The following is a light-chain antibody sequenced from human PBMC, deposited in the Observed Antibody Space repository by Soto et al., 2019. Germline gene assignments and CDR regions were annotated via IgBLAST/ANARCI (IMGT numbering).Light chain of an antibody. CDR2: EDN. CDR1: SGSIASNY. V-gene: IGLV6-57*01. Sequence: NFMLTQPHSVSESPGKTVTISCTRSSGSIASNYVQWYQQRPGSSPTTVIYEDNQRPSGVPDRFSGSIDSTSNSASLTISGLKAEDEDYYYCQSYDSSNVVFGGGTKLTVL. CDR3: QSYDSSNVV. J-gene: IGLJ2*01.